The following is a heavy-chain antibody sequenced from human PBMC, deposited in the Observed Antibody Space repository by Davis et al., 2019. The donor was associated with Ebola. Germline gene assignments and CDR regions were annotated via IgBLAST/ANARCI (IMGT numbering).Heavy chain of an antibody. D-gene: IGHD3-3*01. CDR3: ARGYYDFWSGYYTRYYYYYMDV. CDR1: GGSFSGYY. V-gene: IGHV4-34*01. CDR2: INHSGST. J-gene: IGHJ6*03. Sequence: SETLSLTCAVYGGSFSGYYWSWIRQPPGKGLEWIGEINHSGSTNYNPSLTSRVTISVDTSKNQFSLKLSPVTAADTAVYYCARGYYDFWSGYYTRYYYYYMDVWGKGTTVTVSS.